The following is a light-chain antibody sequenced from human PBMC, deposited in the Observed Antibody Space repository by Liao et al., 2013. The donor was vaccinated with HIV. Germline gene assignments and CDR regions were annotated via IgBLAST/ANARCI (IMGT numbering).Light chain of an antibody. CDR3: QAWDSSTYV. CDR1: KLGNKD. V-gene: IGLV3-1*01. CDR2: QDT. J-gene: IGLJ1*01. Sequence: SYELTQPPSVSVSPGQTASITCSGDKLGNKDASWYQKKPGQSPVLVIYQDTRRPSGIPERFSGSNSGNTATLTISETQAMDEADYYCQAWDSSTYVFGTGTEGHRP.